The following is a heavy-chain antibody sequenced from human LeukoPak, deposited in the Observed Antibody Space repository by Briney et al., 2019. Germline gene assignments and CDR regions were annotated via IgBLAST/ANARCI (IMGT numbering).Heavy chain of an antibody. CDR1: GGSISSGGYY. J-gene: IGHJ5*02. CDR2: IYYNGST. Sequence: SQTLSLTCTVSGGSISSGGYYWSWIRQHPGKGLEWIGYIYYNGSTYYNPSLKSRVTISVDTSKNQFSLKLSSVTAADTAVYYCARVRRPGETYYYDSSGYRWFDPWGQGTLVTVSS. D-gene: IGHD3-22*01. CDR3: ARVRRPGETYYYDSSGYRWFDP. V-gene: IGHV4-31*03.